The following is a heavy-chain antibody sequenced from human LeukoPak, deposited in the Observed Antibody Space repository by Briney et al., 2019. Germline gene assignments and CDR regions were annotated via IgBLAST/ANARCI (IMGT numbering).Heavy chain of an antibody. CDR1: GLSLSNYD. CDR2: IRYDGNYN. CDR3: AKDRMTVFES. J-gene: IGHJ4*02. D-gene: IGHD2-21*02. Sequence: GGSLSLSCTASGLSLSNYDIHWVRQAPGKGLEWVAFIRYDGNYNYYADIVKGRFTISRDDSKNTMFLQMTNLRPDDTAVYFCAKDRMTVFESWGQGTLVTVSS. V-gene: IGHV3-30*02.